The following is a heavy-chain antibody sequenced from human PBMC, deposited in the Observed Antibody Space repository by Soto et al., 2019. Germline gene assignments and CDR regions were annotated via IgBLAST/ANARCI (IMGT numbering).Heavy chain of an antibody. J-gene: IGHJ5*02. D-gene: IGHD6-19*01. CDR2: ISYDGSNK. Sequence: GGSLRLSCAASGFTFSSYAMHWVRQAPGKGLEWVAVISYDGSNKYYADSVKGRFTISRDNSKNTLYLQMNSLRAEDTAVYYCARDQSSSGWYWFDPGAREPWSPSPQ. CDR3: ARDQSSSGWYWFDP. CDR1: GFTFSSYA. V-gene: IGHV3-30-3*01.